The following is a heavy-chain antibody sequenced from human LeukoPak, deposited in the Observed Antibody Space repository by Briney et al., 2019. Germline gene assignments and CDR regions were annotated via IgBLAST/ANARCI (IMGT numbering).Heavy chain of an antibody. D-gene: IGHD3-3*01. CDR3: ASRAGDDYDFWSGYYSGYYFDY. CDR1: GGSISSHY. CDR2: IYHSGST. Sequence: PSETLSLTCTVSGGSISSHYWSWIRQPPGKGLEWIGSIYHSGSTYYNPSLKSRVTISVDTSKNQFSLKLSSVTAADTAVYYCASRAGDDYDFWSGYYSGYYFDYWGQGTLVTVSS. J-gene: IGHJ4*02. V-gene: IGHV4-59*08.